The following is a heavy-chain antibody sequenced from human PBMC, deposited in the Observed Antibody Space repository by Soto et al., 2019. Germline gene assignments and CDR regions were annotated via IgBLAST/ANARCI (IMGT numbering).Heavy chain of an antibody. D-gene: IGHD6-6*01. J-gene: IGHJ5*02. CDR2: ISAYNGNT. CDR1: GYTFTSYG. CDR3: ARDWVEYSSSYDWFDP. V-gene: IGHV1-18*01. Sequence: ASVKVSCTASGYTFTSYGISWVRQAPGQGLEWMGWISAYNGNTNYAQKLQGRVTMTTDTSTSTAYMELRSLRSDDTAVYYCARDWVEYSSSYDWFDPWGQGTLVTVSS.